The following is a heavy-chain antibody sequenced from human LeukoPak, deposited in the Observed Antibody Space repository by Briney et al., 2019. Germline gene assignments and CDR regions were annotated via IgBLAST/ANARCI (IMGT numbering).Heavy chain of an antibody. V-gene: IGHV3-30*02. D-gene: IGHD3-22*01. CDR3: AKNRDSSDYPRDFDY. CDR2: IRHDGSYQ. CDR1: RFTFSSYG. J-gene: IGHJ4*02. Sequence: GGSLRLACAASRFTFSSYGMHWVRQTPGKVLEWVAFIRHDGSYQRYADSVKGRFTVSRDNSKDTVYLQMNSLRTEDTAVYYCAKNRDSSDYPRDFDYWGQGTLVTVSS.